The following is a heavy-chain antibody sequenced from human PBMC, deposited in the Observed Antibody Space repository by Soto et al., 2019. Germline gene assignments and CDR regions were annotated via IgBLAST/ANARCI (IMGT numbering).Heavy chain of an antibody. CDR1: GDSISSYY. D-gene: IGHD5-12*01. J-gene: IGHJ6*03. Sequence: SETLSLTCTFSGDSISSYYWSWIRQPPGKGLEWIGYIYYSGSTNYNPSLKSRVTISVDTSKNQFSLKLSSVTAADTAVYYCARGRDSGYAIYYYYYMDVWGKGTTVTVSS. V-gene: IGHV4-59*01. CDR3: ARGRDSGYAIYYYYYMDV. CDR2: IYYSGST.